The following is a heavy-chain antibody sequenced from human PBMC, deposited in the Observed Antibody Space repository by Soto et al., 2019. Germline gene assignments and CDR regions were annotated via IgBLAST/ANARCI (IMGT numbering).Heavy chain of an antibody. V-gene: IGHV3-15*07. D-gene: IGHD4-4*01. CDR1: SVSNAW. CDR2: IKSKTDGGTT. Sequence: SVSNAWMTWVRQAPGKGLEWVGRIKSKTDGGTTDYAAPVKGRFTISRDDSKNTLYLQMNSLKTEDTAVYYCTTGRRYSNDFDYWGQGTLVTVSS. CDR3: TTGRRYSNDFDY. J-gene: IGHJ4*02.